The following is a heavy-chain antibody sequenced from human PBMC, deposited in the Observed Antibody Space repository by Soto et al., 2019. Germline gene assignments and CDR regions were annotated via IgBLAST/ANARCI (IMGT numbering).Heavy chain of an antibody. V-gene: IGHV3-23*01. J-gene: IGHJ4*02. Sequence: GGSLRLSCAASGFTFSSYAMSWVLQAPGKGLEWVSAISGSGGSTYYADSVKGRFTISRDNSKDTLYLQMNSLRAEDTAVYYCAKVFGYSYGYLVYWGQGTLVTVSS. CDR1: GFTFSSYA. CDR3: AKVFGYSYGYLVY. CDR2: ISGSGGST. D-gene: IGHD5-18*01.